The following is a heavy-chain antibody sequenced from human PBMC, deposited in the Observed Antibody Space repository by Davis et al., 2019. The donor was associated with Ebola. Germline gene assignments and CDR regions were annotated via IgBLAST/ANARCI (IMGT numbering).Heavy chain of an antibody. CDR1: GFTFGDYA. Sequence: GESLKISCPASGFTFGDYAMSWVRQAPGKGLEWVGFIRSKAYGGTTEYAASVEGRFTISRDDSKSIAYLQMDSLKTEDTAVYYCSRDYGGAGDYWGQGTLVTVSS. V-gene: IGHV3-49*04. J-gene: IGHJ4*02. CDR2: IRSKAYGGTT. CDR3: SRDYGGAGDY. D-gene: IGHD4-23*01.